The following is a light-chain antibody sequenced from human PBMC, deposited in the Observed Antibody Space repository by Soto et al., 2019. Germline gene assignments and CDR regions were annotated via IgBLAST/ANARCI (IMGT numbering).Light chain of an antibody. CDR1: SSDVGGYNY. V-gene: IGLV2-11*01. CDR3: CSYAGTYTYV. CDR2: DVS. Sequence: QSALTQPRSVSGSPGQSVTISCTGTSSDVGGYNYVSWYQQHPGKAPKLMIYDVSKRPSGVPDRFSGSKSGNTASLTISGLQAEDEAYYYCCSYAGTYTYVFGIGTKLTVL. J-gene: IGLJ1*01.